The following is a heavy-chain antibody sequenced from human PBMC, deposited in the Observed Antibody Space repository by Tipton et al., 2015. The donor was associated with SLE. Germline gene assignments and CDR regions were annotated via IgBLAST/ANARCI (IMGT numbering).Heavy chain of an antibody. V-gene: IGHV3-23*01. J-gene: IGHJ4*02. Sequence: SLRLSCAASGFTFSDYYMTWIRQAPGKGLEWVSAISGSGGSTYYADSVKGRFTISRDNSKNTVYLQMNSLRAEDTAVYYCAKDRASGWFNFDYWGQGTLVTVSS. D-gene: IGHD6-19*01. CDR2: ISGSGGST. CDR3: AKDRASGWFNFDY. CDR1: GFTFSDYY.